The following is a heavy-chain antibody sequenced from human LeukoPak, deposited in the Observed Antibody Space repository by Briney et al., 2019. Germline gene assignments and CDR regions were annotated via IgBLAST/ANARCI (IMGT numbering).Heavy chain of an antibody. V-gene: IGHV3-7*01. D-gene: IGHD1-20*01. J-gene: IGHJ5*02. CDR1: GFTFSSYW. CDR2: IKQDGSEK. CDR3: ARAITGTAVRWFDP. Sequence: GGSLRLSCAASGFTFSSYWMSWVRQAPGKGLEWVANIKQDGSEKYYVDSVKGRFTISRDNAKNSLYLQMNSLRAEDTAVYYCARAITGTAVRWFDPWGQGTLVTVSS.